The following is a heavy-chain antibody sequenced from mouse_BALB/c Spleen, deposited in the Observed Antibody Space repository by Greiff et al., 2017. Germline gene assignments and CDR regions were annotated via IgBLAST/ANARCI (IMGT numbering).Heavy chain of an antibody. J-gene: IGHJ4*01. CDR3: ARDRVSHYGYAMDY. Sequence: VKLMESGPGLVAPSQSLSITCTVSGFSLTSYGVHWVRQPPGKGLEWLGVIWAGGSTNYNSALMSRLSISKDNSKSQVFLKMNSLQTDDTAMYYCARDRVSHYGYAMDYWGQGTSVTVSS. D-gene: IGHD1-1*02. CDR1: GFSLTSYG. V-gene: IGHV2-9*02. CDR2: IWAGGST.